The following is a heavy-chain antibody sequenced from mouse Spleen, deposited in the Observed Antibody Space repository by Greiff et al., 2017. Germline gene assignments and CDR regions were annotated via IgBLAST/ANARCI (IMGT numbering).Heavy chain of an antibody. V-gene: IGHV1-82*01. Sequence: QVQLQQSGPELVKPGASVKISCKASGYAFSSSWMNWVKQRPGKGLEWIGRIYPGDGDTNYNGKFKGKATLTADKSSSTAYMQLSSLTSEDSAVYFCARNYYDYPHWYFDVWGAGTTVTVSS. J-gene: IGHJ1*01. CDR3: ARNYYDYPHWYFDV. CDR1: GYAFSSSW. D-gene: IGHD2-4*01. CDR2: IYPGDGDT.